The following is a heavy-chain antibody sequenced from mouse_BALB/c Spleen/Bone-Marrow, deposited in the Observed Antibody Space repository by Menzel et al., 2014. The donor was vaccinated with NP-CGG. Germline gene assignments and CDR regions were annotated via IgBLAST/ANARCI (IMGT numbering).Heavy chain of an antibody. CDR1: GYTFTRYN. V-gene: IGHV1-12*01. CDR3: AREGRSHFDH. CDR2: IYPGNGDT. Sequence: SGAELVKPGASMKMSCKASGYTFTRYNLHWIKQTPGQGLEWIGAIYPGNGDTSYNQRFKGKATLTTDKSSNTAYMQLSSLTSEDSAVYYCAREGRSHFDHWGQGSTLTVSS. J-gene: IGHJ2*01.